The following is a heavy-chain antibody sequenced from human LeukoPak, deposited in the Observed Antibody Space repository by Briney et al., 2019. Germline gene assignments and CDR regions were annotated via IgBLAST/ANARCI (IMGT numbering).Heavy chain of an antibody. D-gene: IGHD3-9*01. Sequence: GGSLRLSCAASGFTFSSYAMTWVRQAPGKGLEWVSTISGSGGSTYYADSVKGRFTISRDNSKNTLYLQMNSLRAEDTAVYYCAKGLDGLRYFDWLPRDAFDIWGQGTMVTVSS. J-gene: IGHJ3*02. CDR1: GFTFSSYA. CDR2: ISGSGGST. CDR3: AKGLDGLRYFDWLPRDAFDI. V-gene: IGHV3-23*01.